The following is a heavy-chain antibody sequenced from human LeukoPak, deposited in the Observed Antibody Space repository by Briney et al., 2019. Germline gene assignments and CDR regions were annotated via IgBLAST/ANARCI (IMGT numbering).Heavy chain of an antibody. D-gene: IGHD2-2*02. J-gene: IGHJ3*02. V-gene: IGHV1-18*01. Sequence: ASVKVSCKASGYTFTSYGISWVRQAPGQGLEWMGWISAYNGNTNYAQKLQGRVTMTTDTSTSTAYMELRSLRSDDTAVYYCARDRDIVVVPAAIGEDAFDIWGQGTMVTVSS. CDR1: GYTFTSYG. CDR2: ISAYNGNT. CDR3: ARDRDIVVVPAAIGEDAFDI.